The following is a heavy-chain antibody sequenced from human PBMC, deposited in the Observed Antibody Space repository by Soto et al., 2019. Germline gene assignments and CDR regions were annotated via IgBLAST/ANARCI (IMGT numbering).Heavy chain of an antibody. J-gene: IGHJ6*02. V-gene: IGHV3-30*18. Sequence: GGSLRLSCAASGFTFSSYGMHWVRQAPGKGLEWVAVISYDGSNKYYADSVKGRFTISRDNSKNTLYLQMNSLRAEDTAVYYCAKDSRYSYGRFRSTYYYYGMDVWGQGNTVTVSS. CDR1: GFTFSSYG. CDR3: AKDSRYSYGRFRSTYYYYGMDV. D-gene: IGHD5-18*01. CDR2: ISYDGSNK.